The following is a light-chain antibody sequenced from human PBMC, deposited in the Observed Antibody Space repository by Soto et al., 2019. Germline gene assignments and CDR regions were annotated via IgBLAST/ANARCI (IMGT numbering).Light chain of an antibody. J-gene: IGKJ2*01. CDR2: AAS. V-gene: IGKV1-39*01. Sequence: DIQMTQSPSSLSASVGDRVTITCRASQNINTYINWYQQSPGKAPKVLIYAASNLQSGVPSRFSGSGSGTDFSPTISSLQPEDFAIYYCQQSYKIPHTFGQGTKVDIK. CDR3: QQSYKIPHT. CDR1: QNINTY.